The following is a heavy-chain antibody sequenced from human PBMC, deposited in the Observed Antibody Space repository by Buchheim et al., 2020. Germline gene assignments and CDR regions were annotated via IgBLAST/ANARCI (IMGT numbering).Heavy chain of an antibody. D-gene: IGHD3-3*01. CDR3: ARDWYDFWAGYYFDL. V-gene: IGHV1-2*05. CDR1: GYTFTAYP. J-gene: IGHJ5*02. CDR2: VMPNSGDA. Sequence: QVHLVQSGAELKKPGASVKVSCKVSGYTFTAYPIHWVRQAPGQGLEWMGRVMPNSGDATYAEKFQGRLIFTTDTSVTTAFMELSGLTSDDTDVYYCARDWYDFWAGYYFDLWGQGTL.